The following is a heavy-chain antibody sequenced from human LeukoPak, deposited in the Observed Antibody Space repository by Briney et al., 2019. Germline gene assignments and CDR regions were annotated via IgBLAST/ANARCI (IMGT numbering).Heavy chain of an antibody. CDR3: VQTTGWPGFDY. J-gene: IGHJ4*02. CDR1: GGSISSHY. CDR2: IYNGVPT. D-gene: IGHD6-19*01. Sequence: SETLSLTCTVSGGSISSHYWNWIRQPPGKGLEWIANIYNGVPTYYNPSLRSRVTLSVDTSKNRFSLTLRSVTATDTALYYCVQTTGWPGFDYWGQGILVTVSS. V-gene: IGHV4-4*09.